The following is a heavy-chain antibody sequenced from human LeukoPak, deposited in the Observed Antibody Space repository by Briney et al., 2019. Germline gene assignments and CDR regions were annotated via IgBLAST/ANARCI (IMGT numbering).Heavy chain of an antibody. Sequence: GDSVKLSCKLSGNTLRELPIQWVRHAGGKGLEWMAGIEPENAQIVYAQKFQGRVTMTEDTSTNTTYMELTSRTSDDAALYYCATRGADFWSGFDYWGQGTQVTVPS. CDR3: ATRGADFWSGFDY. CDR2: IEPENAQI. J-gene: IGHJ4*02. V-gene: IGHV1-24*01. D-gene: IGHD3-3*01. CDR1: GNTLRELP.